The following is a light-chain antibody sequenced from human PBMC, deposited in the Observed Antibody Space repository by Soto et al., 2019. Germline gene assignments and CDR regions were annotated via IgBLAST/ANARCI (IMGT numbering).Light chain of an antibody. V-gene: IGKV1-13*02. CDR1: QDIRGA. CDR3: QQFNSYLII. CDR2: DVS. J-gene: IGKJ5*01. Sequence: AIQLTQSPSSLSASVGDRVTITCRASQDIRGALAWYQQKPGKAPKILIYDVSSLQSGVPSRFSGSSSVTDFTLTVSGLQPEDFATYYCQQFNSYLIIFGQGTRLDIK.